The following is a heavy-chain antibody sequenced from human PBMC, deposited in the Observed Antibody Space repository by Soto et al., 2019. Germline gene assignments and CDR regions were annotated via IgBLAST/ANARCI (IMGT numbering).Heavy chain of an antibody. CDR1: GGSISSGDYY. V-gene: IGHV4-30-4*01. Sequence: TLSLTCTVSGGSISSGDYYWGWIRQPPGKGLEWIGYIYYSGSTYYNPSLKSRVTISVDTSKNQFSLKLSSVTAADTAVYYCARGSPRGSSSWSNEDFRWDYFDYWGQGTLVTVSS. J-gene: IGHJ4*02. CDR2: IYYSGST. D-gene: IGHD6-13*01. CDR3: ARGSPRGSSSWSNEDFRWDYFDY.